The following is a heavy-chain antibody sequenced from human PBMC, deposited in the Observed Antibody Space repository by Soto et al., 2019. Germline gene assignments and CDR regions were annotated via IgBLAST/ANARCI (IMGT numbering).Heavy chain of an antibody. CDR3: AGENLVKFCSYGGFNV. J-gene: IGHJ3*01. V-gene: IGHV3-48*03. Sequence: EEQLVESGGDLVQPGGSLRLSCTSSGFALDTYDMNWVRLAPGKDLEWISHIATGGDRIYYADSVKGRFTISRDNAKKPLYLQMNSLGDDGTALYFCAGENLVKFCSYGGFNVWGQGTLVTVSS. D-gene: IGHD3-16*01. CDR1: GFALDTYD. CDR2: IATGGDRI.